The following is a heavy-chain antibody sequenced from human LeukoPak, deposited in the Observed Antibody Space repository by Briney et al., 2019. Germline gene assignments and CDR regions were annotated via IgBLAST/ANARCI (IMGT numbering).Heavy chain of an antibody. CDR3: ARAYNYGSGSYSAFPY. CDR2: IYYGGST. J-gene: IGHJ4*02. D-gene: IGHD3-10*01. V-gene: IGHV4-59*01. Sequence: SETLSLTCTVSGGSISSYFWSWVRQPPGKGLEWIGYIYYGGSTNYNYNPSLKSRVTLSVDTSKNHFSLKLSSVTAADAAVYYCARAYNYGSGSYSAFPYWGQGTLVTVSS. CDR1: GGSISSYF.